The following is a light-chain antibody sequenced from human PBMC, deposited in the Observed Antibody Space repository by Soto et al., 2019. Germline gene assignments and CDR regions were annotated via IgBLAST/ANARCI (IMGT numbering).Light chain of an antibody. Sequence: EIVLTQSQGTLSLSPGERATLSCRASQSVSNNYLAWYQRKPGQAPRLLIYGASSRATDIPTRFSGSGSGKDFTLTITRLEPEDFAVYYCQQYGSSPPTFGQGTKVEIK. J-gene: IGKJ1*01. CDR3: QQYGSSPPT. CDR2: GAS. V-gene: IGKV3-20*01. CDR1: QSVSNNY.